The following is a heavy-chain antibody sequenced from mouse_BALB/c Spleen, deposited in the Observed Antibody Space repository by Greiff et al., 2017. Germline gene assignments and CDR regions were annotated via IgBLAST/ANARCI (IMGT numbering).Heavy chain of an antibody. V-gene: IGHV5-4*02. CDR3: ARVAYYGNYDAMDY. J-gene: IGHJ4*01. Sequence: EVQVVESGGGLVKPGGSLKLSCAASGFTFSDYYMYWVRQTPEKRLEWVATISDGGSYTYYPDSVKGRFTISRDNAKNNLYLQMSSLKSEDTAMYYCARVAYYGNYDAMDYWGQGTSVTVSS. CDR1: GFTFSDYY. CDR2: ISDGGSYT. D-gene: IGHD2-10*01.